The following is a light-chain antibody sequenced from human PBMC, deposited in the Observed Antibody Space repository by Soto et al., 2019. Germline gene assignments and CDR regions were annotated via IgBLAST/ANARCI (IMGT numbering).Light chain of an antibody. CDR3: NSYTSSNTYV. CDR2: EVT. V-gene: IGLV2-18*02. J-gene: IGLJ1*01. Sequence: QSALTQPPSVSGSPGQSVAISCTGTTSDVGSYNRVSWYQQPPGTAPKLMIYEVTNRPSGVPDRFSGSKSGNTASLTISGLQDEDEAEYYCNSYTSSNTYVFGTGTKLTVL. CDR1: TSDVGSYNR.